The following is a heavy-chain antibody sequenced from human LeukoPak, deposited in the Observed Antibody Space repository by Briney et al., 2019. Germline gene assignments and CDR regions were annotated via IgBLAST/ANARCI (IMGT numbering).Heavy chain of an antibody. J-gene: IGHJ4*02. CDR1: GYTFTGYY. CDR2: INPNSGGT. Sequence: ASVKVSCKASGYTFTGYYLLWVRLAPGHGPEWMGWINPNSGGTNYAQKFHGRVPMTRDTSISTAYMELSRLRSDDTAVYYCARVNHRRLVVPAAIGYWGQGTLVTVSS. D-gene: IGHD2-2*01. V-gene: IGHV1-2*02. CDR3: ARVNHRRLVVPAAIGY.